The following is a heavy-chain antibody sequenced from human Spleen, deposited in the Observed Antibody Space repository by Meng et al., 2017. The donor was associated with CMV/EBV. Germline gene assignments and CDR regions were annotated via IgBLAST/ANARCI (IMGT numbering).Heavy chain of an antibody. J-gene: IGHJ4*02. CDR2: INHSGST. CDR1: GGSFSGYY. V-gene: IGHV4-34*01. D-gene: IGHD2-21*01. Sequence: SETLSLTCAVYGGSFSGYYWSWIRQPPGKGLEWIGEINHSGSTNYNPSLKSRVTISVDTSKNQFSLKLSSVTAADTAVYYCARGVPLFPFDYWGQGTLVTSPQ. CDR3: ARGVPLFPFDY.